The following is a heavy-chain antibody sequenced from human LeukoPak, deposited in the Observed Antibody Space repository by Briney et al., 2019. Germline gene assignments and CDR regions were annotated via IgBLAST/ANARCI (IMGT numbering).Heavy chain of an antibody. V-gene: IGHV1-69*13. CDR2: IIPIFGTA. CDR1: GGTFSNYA. D-gene: IGHD6-19*01. Sequence: SVKVSCKASGGTFSNYAISWVRQAPGQGLEWMGAIIPIFGTANYAQKFQGRVTITADESTSTAYMELSSMRSEDTAVYYCARILSSSWYEYFHHWGRGTLVTVSS. CDR3: ARILSSSWYEYFHH. J-gene: IGHJ1*01.